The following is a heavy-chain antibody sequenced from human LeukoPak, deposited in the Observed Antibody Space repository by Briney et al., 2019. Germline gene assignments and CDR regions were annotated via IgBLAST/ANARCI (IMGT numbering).Heavy chain of an antibody. J-gene: IGHJ4*02. CDR2: IYYSGSS. V-gene: IGHV4-30-4*01. CDR1: GDSMSSGNYY. CDR3: ARESWSGSYSDK. D-gene: IGHD3-3*01. Sequence: AQTLSLTCTVSGDSMSSGNYYWTWIRQPPGKSLEWIGYIYYSGSSFYNASLKSRVTISVDTSKNEFSLKLSSVTAADTAVYYCARESWSGSYSDKWGQGTLVTVSS.